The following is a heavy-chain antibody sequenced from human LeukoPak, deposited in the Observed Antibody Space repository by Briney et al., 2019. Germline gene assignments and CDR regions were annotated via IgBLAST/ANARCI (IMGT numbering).Heavy chain of an antibody. D-gene: IGHD6-13*01. CDR3: ARDRVAAGTDAFDI. CDR2: RYHWGST. J-gene: IGHJ3*02. Sequence: PGTPCLTSDVSGGSLSSGNSWTWVRTPPGKGLKWIGERYHWGSTNYSPSLKSRVTMSVDKSKNQFSLKVTSVTAADTAMYYCARDRVAAGTDAFDIWGQGTMVTVSS. V-gene: IGHV4-4*03. CDR1: GGSLSSGNS.